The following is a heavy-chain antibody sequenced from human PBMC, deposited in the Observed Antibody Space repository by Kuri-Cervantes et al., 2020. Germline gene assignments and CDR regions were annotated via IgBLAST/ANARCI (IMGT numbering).Heavy chain of an antibody. Sequence: GSLRLSCAVYGGSFSGYYWSWIRQPPGEGLEWIGEINHSGSTNYNPSLKSRVTISVDTSKNQFSLKLSSVTAADTAVYYCARGSPYPYYDILTGYQIPRTYYYYGMDVWGQGTTVTVSS. CDR2: INHSGST. CDR1: GGSFSGYY. J-gene: IGHJ6*02. V-gene: IGHV4-34*01. D-gene: IGHD3-9*01. CDR3: ARGSPYPYYDILTGYQIPRTYYYYGMDV.